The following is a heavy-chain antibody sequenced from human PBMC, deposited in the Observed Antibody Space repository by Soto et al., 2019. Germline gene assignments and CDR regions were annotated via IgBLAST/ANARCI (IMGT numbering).Heavy chain of an antibody. CDR2: MNPNSGNT. D-gene: IGHD3-3*01. CDR1: GYTFTSYD. Sequence: GASVKVSCKASGYTFTSYDINWVRQATGQGLEWMGWMNPNSGNTGYAQKFQGRVTMTRNTSISTAYMELSSLRSEDTAVYYCARGRSMRPGITIFGVVSPRYYYYGMDVWGQGTTVTV. CDR3: ARGRSMRPGITIFGVVSPRYYYYGMDV. V-gene: IGHV1-8*01. J-gene: IGHJ6*02.